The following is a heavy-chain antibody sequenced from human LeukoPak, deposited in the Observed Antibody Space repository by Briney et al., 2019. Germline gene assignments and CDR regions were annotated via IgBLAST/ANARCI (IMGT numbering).Heavy chain of an antibody. CDR1: GFTFSSYW. V-gene: IGHV3-74*01. D-gene: IGHD6-19*01. J-gene: IGHJ4*02. Sequence: GGSLRLSCAASGFTFSSYWMHWVRHAPGKGLVWVSRINSDGNSTSYADSVKGRFTISRDNAKNTLYLQMNSLRDEDMAVYYCARELRQWLGLSYWGQGTLVTVSS. CDR3: ARELRQWLGLSY. CDR2: INSDGNST.